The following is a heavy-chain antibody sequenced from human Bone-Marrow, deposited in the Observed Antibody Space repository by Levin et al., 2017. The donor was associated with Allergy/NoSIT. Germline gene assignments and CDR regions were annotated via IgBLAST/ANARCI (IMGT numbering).Heavy chain of an antibody. CDR1: GFTFSSYS. J-gene: IGHJ4*02. Sequence: GGSLRLSCAASGFTFSSYSMNWVRQAPGKGLEWVAVISHDGSNKYYADSLRGRFTISRDNSKNTLYLQLDSLRADDTAVYYCARRNDYGDYWGQGTLVTVSS. CDR2: ISHDGSNK. CDR3: ARRNDYGDY. V-gene: IGHV3-30-3*01.